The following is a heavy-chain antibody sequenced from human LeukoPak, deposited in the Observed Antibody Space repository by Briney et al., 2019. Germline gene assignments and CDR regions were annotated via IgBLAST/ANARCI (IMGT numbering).Heavy chain of an antibody. J-gene: IGHJ4*02. Sequence: PSETLSLTCTVSGGSISSYYGSWVRQPAGKGLEWIGRIYTSGSTNYNPSLTSRGTISVDTSKTHFSLKLSSVTAADTAVYYCARARCSSTSCPLDYWGQGTLVTVSS. CDR3: ARARCSSTSCPLDY. CDR1: GGSISSYY. V-gene: IGHV4-4*07. CDR2: IYTSGST. D-gene: IGHD2-2*01.